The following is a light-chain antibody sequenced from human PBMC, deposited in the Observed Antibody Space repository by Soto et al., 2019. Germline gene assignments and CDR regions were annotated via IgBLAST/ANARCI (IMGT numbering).Light chain of an antibody. CDR2: GAS. Sequence: DIVLTQSPGTLSLSPGERATLPCRASQTVSSSSLAWYQQKPGQAPRLLIFGASTRAAGFPDRFSGSGSGTDFTLTISRLEPEDFAVYYCQQYGSSPRTFGQGTKVEIK. CDR1: QTVSSSS. J-gene: IGKJ1*01. CDR3: QQYGSSPRT. V-gene: IGKV3-20*01.